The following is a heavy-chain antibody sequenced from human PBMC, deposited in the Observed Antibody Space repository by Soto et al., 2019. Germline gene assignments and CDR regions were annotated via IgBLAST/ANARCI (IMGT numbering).Heavy chain of an antibody. CDR3: ARRYAGNFDY. V-gene: IGHV4-59*01. CDR1: GGSLTSYY. Sequence: PSETLSLTCTVSGGSLTSYYWTWIRQPPGKGLEWIGCVYYSGTTYYNPSLKSRISMSADMSKNQFSLRLTSVTAADTAVYYCARRYAGNFDYSGQGTLVTVSS. J-gene: IGHJ4*02. CDR2: VYYSGTT. D-gene: IGHD2-8*01.